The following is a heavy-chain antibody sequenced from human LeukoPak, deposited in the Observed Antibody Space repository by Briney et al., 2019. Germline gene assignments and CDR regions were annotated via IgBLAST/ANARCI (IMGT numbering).Heavy chain of an antibody. J-gene: IGHJ4*02. D-gene: IGHD2-21*02. CDR1: GGSFSGYY. Sequence: SETLSLTCAVYGGSFSGYYWSWIRQPPGKGLEWIGEINHSGSTNYNPSLKSRVTISVDTSKNQFSLKLSSVTAADTAVYYCARETVGDYFDYWGQGTLVTVSS. V-gene: IGHV4-34*01. CDR3: ARETVGDYFDY. CDR2: INHSGST.